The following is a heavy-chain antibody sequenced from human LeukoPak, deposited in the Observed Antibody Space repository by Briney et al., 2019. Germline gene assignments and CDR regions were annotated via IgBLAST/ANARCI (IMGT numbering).Heavy chain of an antibody. V-gene: IGHV3-7*03. CDR1: EFTFTNYW. D-gene: IGHD5-12*01. Sequence: GGSLRLSCAITEFTFTNYWRNWVRQASGKGLEWVANMSPDENEKKYVDSVKGRFTISTDNAKKTLYLQMNSLRVEDTAIYYCLGYGNDNPWGQGALVTVSS. J-gene: IGHJ4*02. CDR3: LGYGNDNP. CDR2: MSPDENEK.